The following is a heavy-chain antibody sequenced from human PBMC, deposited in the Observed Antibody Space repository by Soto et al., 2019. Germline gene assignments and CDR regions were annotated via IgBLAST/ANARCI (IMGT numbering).Heavy chain of an antibody. D-gene: IGHD1-26*01. CDR3: TREVRGRGLDS. V-gene: IGHV1-69*06. J-gene: IGHJ4*02. Sequence: QVQLVQSGAEVEKPGSSVKVSCKASGGTFSGSSIDWVRQAPGQGLEWMGSIIPAFGSTTYTQKFQDRVTITADTSTSTVYMELSNLRSEDTAIYYCTREVRGRGLDSWGQGTLLSVSS. CDR1: GGTFSGSS. CDR2: IIPAFGST.